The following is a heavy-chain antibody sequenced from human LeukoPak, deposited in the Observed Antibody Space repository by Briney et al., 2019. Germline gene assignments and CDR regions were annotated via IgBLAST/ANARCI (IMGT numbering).Heavy chain of an antibody. V-gene: IGHV4-34*01. CDR3: ARGKGRWLQADY. CDR2: INHSGST. J-gene: IGHJ4*02. D-gene: IGHD5-24*01. CDR1: GGSFSGYY. Sequence: SSETLSLTCAVYGGSFSGYYWSWIRQPPGKGLEWIGEINHSGSTNYNPSLKSRVTISVDMSKNQFSLKLSSVTAADTAVYYCARGKGRWLQADYWGQGTLVTVSS.